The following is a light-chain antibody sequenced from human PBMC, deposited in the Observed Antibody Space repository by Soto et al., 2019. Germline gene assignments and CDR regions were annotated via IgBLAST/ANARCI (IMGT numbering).Light chain of an antibody. CDR2: EVS. V-gene: IGLV2-8*01. CDR1: SSDVGGYNS. CDR3: SSYAPSNNLGV. J-gene: IGLJ1*01. Sequence: QSVLTQPPSASGSPGQSVTISCTGTSSDVGGYNSVSWYQHHPGKAPKLIIYEVSKWPSGVPDRFSGSKSGNTASLTVSGLQAEDEADYYCSSYAPSNNLGVFGTGTKVTVL.